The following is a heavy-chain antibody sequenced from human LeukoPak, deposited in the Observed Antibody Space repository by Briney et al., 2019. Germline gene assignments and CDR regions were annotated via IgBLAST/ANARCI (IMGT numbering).Heavy chain of an antibody. D-gene: IGHD2-15*01. CDR2: TYYRSQWYS. V-gene: IGHV6-1*01. CDR1: GESVSRNDAA. Sequence: SQTLSLTCAISGESVSRNDAAWSWIRQSPSRGLEWLGRTYYRSQWYSEYTVSVRGRISINADTSKNQISLHLNSVTPEDTAVCYCSRDLWPVAPHWFDPWGQGSLVTVSS. J-gene: IGHJ5*02. CDR3: SRDLWPVAPHWFDP.